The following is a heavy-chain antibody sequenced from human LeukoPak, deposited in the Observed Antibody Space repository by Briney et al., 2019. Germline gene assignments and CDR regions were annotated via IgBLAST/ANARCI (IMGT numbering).Heavy chain of an antibody. D-gene: IGHD3-22*01. CDR2: IIHLFGRA. Sequence: ASVKVSFKASGGTFSSYAISWVRQAPGQGLEWVGGIIHLFGRANYAEKFQGRVTITTHKSKSRANMELSSLRSEDRAVYYCARASKGRPVGYYDSSGERETDAFDIWGQGTMVTVSS. CDR3: ARASKGRPVGYYDSSGERETDAFDI. CDR1: GGTFSSYA. V-gene: IGHV1-69*05. J-gene: IGHJ3*02.